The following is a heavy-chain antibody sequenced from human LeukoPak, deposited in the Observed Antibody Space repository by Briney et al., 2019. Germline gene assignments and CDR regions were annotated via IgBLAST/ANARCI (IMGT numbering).Heavy chain of an antibody. J-gene: IGHJ3*02. CDR3: AKVRSRLADAFDM. D-gene: IGHD1-26*01. Sequence: GRSLRLSCAASGFTFSSYGMHWVRQAPGKGLEWAAVIWYDGSNKYYADSVKGRFTISRDNSKNTLYLQMNSLRAEDTAVYYCAKVRSRLADAFDMWGQGTMVTVSS. V-gene: IGHV3-33*06. CDR2: IWYDGSNK. CDR1: GFTFSSYG.